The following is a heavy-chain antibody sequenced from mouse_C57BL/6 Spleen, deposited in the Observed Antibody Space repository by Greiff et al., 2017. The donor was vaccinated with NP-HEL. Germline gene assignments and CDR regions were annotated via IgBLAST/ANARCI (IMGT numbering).Heavy chain of an antibody. CDR3: AKTIYGSSYYAMDY. Sequence: QVQLQQSGPGLVQPSQSLSITCTVSGFSLTSYGVPWVRQSPGKGLEWLGVIWRGGSTDYNAAFMSRLSITKDNSKSQVFFKMNSLQADDTAIYYCAKTIYGSSYYAMDYWGQGTSVTVSS. J-gene: IGHJ4*01. V-gene: IGHV2-5*01. CDR2: IWRGGST. CDR1: GFSLTSYG. D-gene: IGHD1-1*01.